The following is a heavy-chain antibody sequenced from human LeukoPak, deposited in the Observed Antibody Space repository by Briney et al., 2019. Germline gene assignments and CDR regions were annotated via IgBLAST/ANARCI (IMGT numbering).Heavy chain of an antibody. CDR2: ISAYNGNT. V-gene: IGHV1-18*01. J-gene: IGHJ2*01. Sequence: ASVKVSCKASGYTFTSYGISWVRQAPGQGLEWMGWISAYNGNTNYAQKLQGRVTMTTDTSTTITYMELRSLRSDDTAMYYCARNNYGWGFDLWGRGTLVTVSS. CDR1: GYTFTSYG. D-gene: IGHD4-17*01. CDR3: ARNNYGWGFDL.